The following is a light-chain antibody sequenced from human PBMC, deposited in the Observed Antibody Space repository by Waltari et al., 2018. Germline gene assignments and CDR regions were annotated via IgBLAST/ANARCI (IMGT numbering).Light chain of an antibody. J-gene: IGLJ2*01. Sequence: QSALTQTPSVLGSPGRSHTIPRTGTTSEAGGYTSVSLYQHHPGKAPKLMIYDVSKPPSGVPDRFSGSKSGNTASLTISGLQAEDEADYYCCSYAGSYTFDVVFGGGTKLTVL. CDR3: CSYAGSYTFDVV. CDR2: DVS. V-gene: IGLV2-11*01. CDR1: TSEAGGYTS.